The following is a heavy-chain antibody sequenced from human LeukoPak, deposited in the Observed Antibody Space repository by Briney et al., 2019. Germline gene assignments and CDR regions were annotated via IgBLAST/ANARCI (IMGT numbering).Heavy chain of an antibody. D-gene: IGHD3-3*01. V-gene: IGHV3-66*02. Sequence: GGSLRLSCAVSGFTVSSNYMRWVRHAPGKGREWVSVIYSGGRQYYADCVKGRFTISRDNSKNTLYLQMNSLRAEDTAVYYCARLMYYDFWSGYSPKIDEIDPWGQGTLVTVSS. CDR1: GFTVSSNY. CDR3: ARLMYYDFWSGYSPKIDEIDP. J-gene: IGHJ5*02. CDR2: IYSGGRQ.